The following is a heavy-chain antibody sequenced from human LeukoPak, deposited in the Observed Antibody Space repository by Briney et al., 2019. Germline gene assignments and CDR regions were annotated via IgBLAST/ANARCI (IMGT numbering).Heavy chain of an antibody. Sequence: GASVKVSCKASGGTFSSYAISWVRQAPGQGLEWMGGIIPIFGTANYAQKSQGRVTITADESTSTAYMELSSLRSEDTAVYYCVRVADFWSGYYAPYFDYWGQGTLVTVSS. V-gene: IGHV1-69*13. CDR3: VRVADFWSGYYAPYFDY. CDR2: IIPIFGTA. D-gene: IGHD3-3*01. J-gene: IGHJ4*02. CDR1: GGTFSSYA.